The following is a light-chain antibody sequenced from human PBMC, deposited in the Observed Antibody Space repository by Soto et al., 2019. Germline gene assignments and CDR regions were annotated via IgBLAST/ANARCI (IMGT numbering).Light chain of an antibody. V-gene: IGKV3-15*01. Sequence: EIVMTQSAATLSASPGERVTLSCRASESLSTYLAWYQQKPGQAPRRLIYGASTKATGIPATFSGSGSATNFRLDTGSLQSEDLAVYYYQTHKDWLFVFCQGTQLEI. CDR3: QTHKDWLFV. CDR2: GAS. J-gene: IGKJ2*01. CDR1: ESLSTY.